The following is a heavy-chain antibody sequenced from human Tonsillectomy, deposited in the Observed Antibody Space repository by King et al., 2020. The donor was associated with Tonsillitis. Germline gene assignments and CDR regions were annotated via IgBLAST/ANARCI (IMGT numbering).Heavy chain of an antibody. CDR1: GYIFTSYW. Sequence: VQLVESGAEVKKPGESLRISCKGSGYIFTSYWITWVRQMPGKGLEWMGRIDPSDSYPNYSPSFQGHVTISVDKSISTASLQWSSLKASDTAIYYCARLRYCSCGSCPSPGTFDFWGQGTMVTVSS. V-gene: IGHV5-10-1*03. D-gene: IGHD2-15*01. CDR3: ARLRYCSCGSCPSPGTFDF. J-gene: IGHJ3*01. CDR2: IDPSDSYP.